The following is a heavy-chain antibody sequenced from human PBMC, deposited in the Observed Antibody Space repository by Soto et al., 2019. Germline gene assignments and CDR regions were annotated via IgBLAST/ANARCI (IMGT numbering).Heavy chain of an antibody. Sequence: EVQLLESGGGLVQPGGPLRRSCAAPGFTFSNYALPWVRQAPGKGLEWVSTISGSGGSTYYAVSVKGRFTISRDNSKNTLYLQMNSLRAEDTAVYYCAKDQGSSWYEIDYWGQGTLVTVSS. CDR2: ISGSGGST. CDR3: AKDQGSSWYEIDY. J-gene: IGHJ4*02. CDR1: GFTFSNYA. D-gene: IGHD6-13*01. V-gene: IGHV3-23*01.